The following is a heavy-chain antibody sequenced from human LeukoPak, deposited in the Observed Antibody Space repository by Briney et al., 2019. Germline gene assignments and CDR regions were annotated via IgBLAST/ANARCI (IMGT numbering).Heavy chain of an antibody. CDR1: GFTFSSYS. J-gene: IGHJ4*02. CDR2: ISGSGGST. Sequence: GGSLRLSCAASGFTFSSYSMNWVRQAPGKGLEWVSAISGSGGSTYYADSVKGRFTISRDNSKNTLYLQMNSLRAEDTAVYYCAKDRSYDFWSGYSDYWGQGTLVTVSS. V-gene: IGHV3-23*01. D-gene: IGHD3-3*01. CDR3: AKDRSYDFWSGYSDY.